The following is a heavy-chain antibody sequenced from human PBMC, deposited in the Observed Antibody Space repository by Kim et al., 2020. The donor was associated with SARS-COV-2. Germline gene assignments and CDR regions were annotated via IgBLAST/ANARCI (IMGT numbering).Heavy chain of an antibody. CDR3: ARREAVAGTIDY. V-gene: IGHV4-59*08. J-gene: IGHJ4*02. Sequence: NFNPSLKSRVTISIDTSKNQCSLKLSSVTAADTAVYDCARREAVAGTIDYWGQGTLVTVSS. D-gene: IGHD6-19*01.